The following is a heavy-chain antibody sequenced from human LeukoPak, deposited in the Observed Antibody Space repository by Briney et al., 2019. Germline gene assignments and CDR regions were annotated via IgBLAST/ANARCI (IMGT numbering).Heavy chain of an antibody. J-gene: IGHJ4*02. V-gene: IGHV3-11*04. Sequence: PGGSLRLSCAASGFTFSDYYMSWIRQAPGKGLEWVSYISSSGSTIYYADSVKGRFTISRDNAKNSLYLQMNSLRAEDTAVYYCARDSFNYYDSSGYYRLGYWGQGTLVTVSS. CDR2: ISSSGSTI. CDR3: ARDSFNYYDSSGYYRLGY. CDR1: GFTFSDYY. D-gene: IGHD3-22*01.